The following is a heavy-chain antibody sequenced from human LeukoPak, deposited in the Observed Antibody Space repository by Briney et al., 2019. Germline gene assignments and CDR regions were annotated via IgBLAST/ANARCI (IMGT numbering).Heavy chain of an antibody. CDR2: IYYSGST. Sequence: SETLSLTCTVSGGSINSGGYYWSWIPQHPGKGLEWVGYIYYSGSTYYNPSLKSRFTISIDTSKNQFSLKLSSVTAADTAVYYCARDGGYCSGGNCFDAFDIWGQGTMVTVSS. J-gene: IGHJ3*02. D-gene: IGHD2-15*01. CDR1: GGSINSGGYY. CDR3: ARDGGYCSGGNCFDAFDI. V-gene: IGHV4-31*03.